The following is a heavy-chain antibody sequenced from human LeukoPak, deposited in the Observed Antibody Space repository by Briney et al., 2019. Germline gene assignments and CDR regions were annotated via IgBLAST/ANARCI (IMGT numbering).Heavy chain of an antibody. Sequence: PSETLSLTCTVSGGSISSYYWSWIRQPPGKGLECIGSMYYSGSTYYNPSLKSRVTISVDTSKNQFSLKLNSVTAADTAVYYCARGEAVAGTSAFDIWGQGTMVTVSS. J-gene: IGHJ3*02. CDR2: MYYSGST. D-gene: IGHD6-19*01. V-gene: IGHV4-59*05. CDR3: ARGEAVAGTSAFDI. CDR1: GGSISSYY.